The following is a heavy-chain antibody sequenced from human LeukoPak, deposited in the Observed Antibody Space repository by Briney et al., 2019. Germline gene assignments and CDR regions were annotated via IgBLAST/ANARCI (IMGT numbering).Heavy chain of an antibody. CDR1: VYTFTDNY. Sequence: GASVTVSCKSSVYTFTDNYMHWVRQAPGQGLEWMGCINPNSGGSSYAQKFQGRVTMTRDTSISTAYMELTGLTSDDTAVYYCARVLGYCSSTSCSTGFDHWGQGTLVTVSS. D-gene: IGHD2-2*01. J-gene: IGHJ5*02. CDR3: ARVLGYCSSTSCSTGFDH. CDR2: INPNSGGS. V-gene: IGHV1-2*02.